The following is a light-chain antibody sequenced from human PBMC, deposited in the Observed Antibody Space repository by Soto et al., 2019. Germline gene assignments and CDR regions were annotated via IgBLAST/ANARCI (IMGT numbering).Light chain of an antibody. Sequence: DTVQTQSPDSLAVSLGGRATIKCKSSQRVLYRSNNKNYLAGYQQKPDQAPRLLLYAATTRATGIPARFSGSGSETDFTLTISSLGPEDSAVYYYQQRSNWPSLTFGGGTKV. J-gene: IGKJ4*01. CDR2: AAT. V-gene: IGKV4-1*01. CDR3: QQRSNWPSLT. CDR1: QRVLYRSNNKNY.